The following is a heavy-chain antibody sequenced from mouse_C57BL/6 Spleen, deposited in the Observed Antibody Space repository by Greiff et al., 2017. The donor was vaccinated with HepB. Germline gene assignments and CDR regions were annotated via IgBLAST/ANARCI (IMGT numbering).Heavy chain of an antibody. CDR2: ISAGGSYT. CDR3: ARGYYGGSYVWYFDY. D-gene: IGHD1-1*01. V-gene: IGHV5-4*03. CDR1: GFTFSSYA. J-gene: IGHJ2*01. Sequence: EVKLMESGGGLVKPGGSLKLSCAASGFTFSSYAMSWVRQTPEKRLEWVATISAGGSYTYYPDNVKGRFTISRDNAKNKLYLQMSHLKSEDTAMYYCARGYYGGSYVWYFDYWGQGTTLTVSP.